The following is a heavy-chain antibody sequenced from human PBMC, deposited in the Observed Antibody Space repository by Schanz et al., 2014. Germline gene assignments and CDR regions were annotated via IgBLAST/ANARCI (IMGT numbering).Heavy chain of an antibody. CDR3: AKEKEEVAADGSFFDY. J-gene: IGHJ4*02. D-gene: IGHD6-13*01. CDR2: IWNDGSNE. V-gene: IGHV3-33*06. CDR1: GFTFSNHG. Sequence: QVQLVESGGGVVQPGRSLRLSCAASGFTFSNHGMHWVRQSPGKGLEWVALIWNDGSNEYYADSVKGRFTISRDNPKKTLYLQMNSLRAEDTAVYYCAKEKEEVAADGSFFDYWGQGTLVTVSS.